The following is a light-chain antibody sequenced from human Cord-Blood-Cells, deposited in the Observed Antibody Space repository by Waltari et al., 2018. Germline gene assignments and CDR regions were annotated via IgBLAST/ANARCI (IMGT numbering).Light chain of an antibody. V-gene: IGLV2-23*02. J-gene: IGLJ3*02. Sequence: QPALPQPASVSGSPGQSIPISCTGTSSDLGGSNLASWYQQHPGKAPKLMIYVVSKRPSGVSNRFSGSKSGNTASLTISGLQAEDEADYYCCSYAGSSIGVFGGGTKLTVL. CDR1: SSDLGGSNL. CDR3: CSYAGSSIGV. CDR2: VVS.